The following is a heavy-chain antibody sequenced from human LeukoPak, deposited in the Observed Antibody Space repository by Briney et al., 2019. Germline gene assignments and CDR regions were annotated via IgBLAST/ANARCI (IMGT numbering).Heavy chain of an antibody. CDR3: ARGGYYGGDDY. D-gene: IGHD4-23*01. CDR2: ISGDSSSI. V-gene: IGHV3-11*01. CDR1: GFTFSDYY. Sequence: GGSLRLSCAASGFTFSDYYMSCIPQAPGKGLEWVSYISGDSSSISYADSVQGRFTVSRDNAKISLYLQMNSLRAEDTAVYYCARGGYYGGDDYWGQGTLVTVS. J-gene: IGHJ4*02.